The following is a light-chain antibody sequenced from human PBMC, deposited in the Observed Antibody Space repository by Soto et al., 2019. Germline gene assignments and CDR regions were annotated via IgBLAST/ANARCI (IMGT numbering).Light chain of an antibody. CDR1: SSNIGAGYD. V-gene: IGLV1-40*01. CDR3: QSYDSSLSDVV. CDR2: GNS. J-gene: IGLJ2*01. Sequence: QSVLTQPPSVSGAPGQRVTISCTGSSSNIGAGYDVHWYQQLPGTVPKVLIYGNSNRPSGVPDRFSGSKSGTSASLAITGLQAEDEADYYCQSYDSSLSDVVFGGGTQLTVL.